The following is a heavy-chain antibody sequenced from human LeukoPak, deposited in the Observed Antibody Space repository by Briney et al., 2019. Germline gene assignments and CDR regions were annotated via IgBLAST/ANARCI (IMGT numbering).Heavy chain of an antibody. CDR2: ISSSSSYI. Sequence: PGGSLRLSCAASGFTFSSYSMNWVRQAPGKGLEWVSYISSSSSYIYYADSVKGRFTISRDNAKNSLYLQMNSLRAEDTAVYYCARDRAAMVHYYYYYMDVWGKGTTVTISS. J-gene: IGHJ6*03. V-gene: IGHV3-21*05. D-gene: IGHD5-18*01. CDR3: ARDRAAMVHYYYYYMDV. CDR1: GFTFSSYS.